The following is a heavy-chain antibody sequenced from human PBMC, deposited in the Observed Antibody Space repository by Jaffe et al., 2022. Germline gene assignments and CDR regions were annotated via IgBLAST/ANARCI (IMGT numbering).Heavy chain of an antibody. CDR1: GGSISSGAYN. Sequence: QLQLQESGPGLVKPSETLSLTCTVSGGSISSGAYNWGWIRQPPGKGLEWIGSISVHGRTWYTPSLKSRVTLSVDMSNNQFSLNLKSVTAADTAVYYCARPSGVIRHDAFDIWGQGTMVTVSS. J-gene: IGHJ3*02. V-gene: IGHV4-39*01. CDR2: ISVHGRT. CDR3: ARPSGVIRHDAFDI. D-gene: IGHD3-16*02.